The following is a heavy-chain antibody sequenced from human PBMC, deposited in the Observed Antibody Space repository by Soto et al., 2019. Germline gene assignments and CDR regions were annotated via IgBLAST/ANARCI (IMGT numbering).Heavy chain of an antibody. J-gene: IGHJ3*02. D-gene: IGHD3-10*01. V-gene: IGHV1-69*02. Sequence: QVQLVQSGAEVKKPGSSVKVSCKASGGTFSSYTISWVRQAPGQGLEWMGRIIPILGIANYAQKFQGRVTTPAEKSTSTADMELSSLRSEDTAVYYWARRGGDGSGYAFDIWGQGTMVTVSS. CDR2: IIPILGIA. CDR3: ARRGGDGSGYAFDI. CDR1: GGTFSSYT.